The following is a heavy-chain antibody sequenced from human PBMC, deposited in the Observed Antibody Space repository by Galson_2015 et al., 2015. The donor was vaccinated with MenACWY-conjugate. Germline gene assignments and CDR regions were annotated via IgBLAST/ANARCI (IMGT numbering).Heavy chain of an antibody. J-gene: IGHJ6*02. Sequence: QSGAEVTQPGESLPLSCTGSGSSFTNYWIGWVRQMPGRGLEWMGLIDPHNSNTRYSPSFQGQVTISADESISTAFLQWSSLKASDTAMYYWARHPPGGRGMDVGGRGTTVTVSS. CDR2: IDPHNSNT. CDR1: GSSFTNYW. V-gene: IGHV5-51*01. CDR3: ARHPPGGRGMDV. D-gene: IGHD1-26*01.